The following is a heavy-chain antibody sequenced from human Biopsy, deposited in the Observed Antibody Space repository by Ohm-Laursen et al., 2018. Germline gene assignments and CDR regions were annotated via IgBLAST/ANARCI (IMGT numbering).Heavy chain of an antibody. CDR2: IRYDGRKK. J-gene: IGHJ6*02. Sequence: LSFTCAASGFTISNNDLHWDGQGTGKGLQWVIIIRYDGRKKYYADSVKGIFTISRDNTNSKLNLQMNNLKADDTAVYYCAKDLGRADGYGMDVWGQGTTVTVSS. CDR1: GFTISNND. V-gene: IGHV3-30*13. CDR3: AKDLGRADGYGMDV. D-gene: IGHD5-24*01.